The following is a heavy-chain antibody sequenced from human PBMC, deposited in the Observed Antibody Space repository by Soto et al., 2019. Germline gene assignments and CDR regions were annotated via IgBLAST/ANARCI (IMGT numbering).Heavy chain of an antibody. V-gene: IGHV3-48*01. CDR2: ISSSSSTI. J-gene: IGHJ6*03. CDR1: GFTFSSYS. CDR3: ARERLDYSILNYYYYYYMDV. D-gene: IGHD4-4*01. Sequence: EVQLVESGGGLVQPGGSLRLSCAASGFTFSSYSMNWVRQAPGKGLEWVSYISSSSSTIYYADSVKGRVTISRDNAKNSLYLQMSSQRAEDSAVYYCARERLDYSILNYYYYYYMDVRGKGTTVPGSS.